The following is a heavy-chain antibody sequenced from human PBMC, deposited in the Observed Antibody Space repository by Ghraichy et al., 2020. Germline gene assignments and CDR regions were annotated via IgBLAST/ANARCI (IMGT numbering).Heavy chain of an antibody. V-gene: IGHV4-34*01. CDR3: ARGLMSRGIAAAGPLGGNY. J-gene: IGHJ4*02. D-gene: IGHD6-13*01. Sequence: SETLSLTCAVYGGSFSGYYWSWIRQPPGKGLEWIGEINHSGSTNYNPSLKSRVTISVDTSKNQFSLKLSSVTAADTAVYYCARGLMSRGIAAAGPLGGNYWGQGTLVTVSS. CDR2: INHSGST. CDR1: GGSFSGYY.